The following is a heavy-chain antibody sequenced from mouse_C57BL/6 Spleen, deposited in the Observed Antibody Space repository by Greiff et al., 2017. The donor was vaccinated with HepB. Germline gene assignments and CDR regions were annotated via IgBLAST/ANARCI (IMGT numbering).Heavy chain of an antibody. J-gene: IGHJ2*01. CDR1: GYSITSGYY. CDR2: ISYDGSN. CDR3: ARGNWYFDY. V-gene: IGHV3-6*01. D-gene: IGHD2-1*01. Sequence: EVKLQESGPGLVKPSQSLSLTCSVTGYSITSGYYWNWIRQFPGNKLEWMGYISYDGSNNYNPSLKNRISITRDTSKNQFFLKLNSVTTEDTATYYCARGNWYFDYWGQGTTLTVSS.